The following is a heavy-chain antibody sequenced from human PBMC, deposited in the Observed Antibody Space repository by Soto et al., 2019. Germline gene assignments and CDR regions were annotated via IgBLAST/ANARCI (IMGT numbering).Heavy chain of an antibody. J-gene: IGHJ4*02. Sequence: VGSLRLSCAFSVFTFSSYAMSWVRQSPGEWLEWVSALSGSGGSTYYADSVKGRFTISRDNSKNTLYLQMNSLRAEDTAIYYCAKGIAAATRNPGDYWGLGRLVIVS. V-gene: IGHV3-23*01. CDR1: VFTFSSYA. CDR2: LSGSGGST. CDR3: AKGIAAATRNPGDY. D-gene: IGHD6-25*01.